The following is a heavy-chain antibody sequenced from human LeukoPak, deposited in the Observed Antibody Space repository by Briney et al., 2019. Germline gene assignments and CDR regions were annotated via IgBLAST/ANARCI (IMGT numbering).Heavy chain of an antibody. V-gene: IGHV3-7*01. J-gene: IGHJ6*02. CDR2: IKDDGSEK. CDR3: ARRGITISGVLVYHYSGMDV. D-gene: IGHD3-3*01. Sequence: GGSLRLSCAGSGFTFSSHWMNWVRQAPGKGLEWVASIKDDGSEKHFLDSVNGRFAISRDNAKNSLYLQMSSLRAEDTAVYYCARRGITISGVLVYHYSGMDVWGQGTTVTVSS. CDR1: GFTFSSHW.